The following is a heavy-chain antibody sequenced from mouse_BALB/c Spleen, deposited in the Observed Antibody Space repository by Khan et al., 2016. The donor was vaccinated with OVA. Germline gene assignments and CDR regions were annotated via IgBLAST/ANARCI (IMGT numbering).Heavy chain of an antibody. CDR2: ISTGGHYT. D-gene: IGHD1-1*01. CDR1: GFTFSTYG. J-gene: IGHJ3*01. V-gene: IGHV5-6*01. CDR3: ASFAYYYDSGGFAY. Sequence: EVKLVESGGDLVKPGGSLKLSCAASGFTFSTYGMSWVRQTPDKRLEWVATISTGGHYTYYPDSVKGRFTISRDNAKNTLSLQMTDLKSEDTAMFYCASFAYYYDSGGFAYWGQGTLVTVSA.